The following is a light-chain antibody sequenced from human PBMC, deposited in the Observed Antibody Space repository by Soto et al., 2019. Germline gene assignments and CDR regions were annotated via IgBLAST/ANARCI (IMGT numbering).Light chain of an antibody. J-gene: IGKJ4*01. CDR3: QEYNSYSVLT. V-gene: IGKV1-5*03. CDR2: GAS. Sequence: DIQMTQSPSTLSASVGDRVTITCRASQTINTWLAWYQQKPGKAPNLLTFGASTLDSGVPSRFSGSGSGTEFTLTISSLQPDDFATYYCQEYNSYSVLTFGGGTKVEIK. CDR1: QTINTW.